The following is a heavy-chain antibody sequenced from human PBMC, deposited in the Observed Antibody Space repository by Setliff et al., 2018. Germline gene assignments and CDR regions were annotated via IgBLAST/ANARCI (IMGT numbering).Heavy chain of an antibody. CDR1: GGSISDNNYY. V-gene: IGHV4-39*02. CDR3: ARESRFGYSGYDCAFDY. Sequence: PSETLSLTCTVSGGSISDNNYYWGWIRQSPGKELEWIGGISHSANKYYNPSFRTGVTTSVDMSKNQFFLNLDSVTAADTALYYCARESRFGYSGYDCAFDYWGQGMLVTVPS. J-gene: IGHJ4*02. CDR2: ISHSANK. D-gene: IGHD5-12*01.